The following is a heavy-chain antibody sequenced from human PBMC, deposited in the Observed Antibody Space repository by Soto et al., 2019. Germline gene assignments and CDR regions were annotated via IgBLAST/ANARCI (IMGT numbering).Heavy chain of an antibody. CDR3: ATPSYSSSSLHYYMDV. CDR2: FDPEDGET. J-gene: IGHJ6*03. CDR1: GYTLTELS. V-gene: IGHV1-24*01. Sequence: ASVKVSCKVSGYTLTELSMHWVRQAPGKGLEWMGGFDPEDGETIYAQKFQGRVTMTEDKSTDTAYMELSSLRSEDTAVYYCATPSYSSSSLHYYMDVWGKGTTVTVSS. D-gene: IGHD6-6*01.